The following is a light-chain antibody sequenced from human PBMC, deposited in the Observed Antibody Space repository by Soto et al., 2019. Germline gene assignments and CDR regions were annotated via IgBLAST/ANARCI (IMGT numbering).Light chain of an antibody. CDR3: SSYTSSSTLDV. CDR1: SSDVGGYNY. CDR2: DVS. Sequence: QSGLTQPASVSGSPGQSISISCTGISSDVGGYNYVSWYQQHPGKAPKLMIYDVSNRPSGVSNRFSGSKSGNTASLTISGLQAEDEADYYCSSYTSSSTLDVFGTGTKVTVL. V-gene: IGLV2-14*01. J-gene: IGLJ1*01.